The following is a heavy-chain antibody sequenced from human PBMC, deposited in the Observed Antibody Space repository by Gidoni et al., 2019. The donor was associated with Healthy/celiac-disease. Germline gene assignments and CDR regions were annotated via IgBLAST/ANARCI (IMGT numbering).Heavy chain of an antibody. V-gene: IGHV3-66*02. Sequence: EVQLVASGGGLVQPGGSLRLSCAASGFTVRSTYMSWVRQAAGKGLEWVSVIYSGGSTYYADSVKGRFTIARDNSKNTLYLQMNSLRAEDTAVYYCARDSVLDTAMVYYYYGMDVWGQGTTVTVSS. D-gene: IGHD5-18*01. CDR3: ARDSVLDTAMVYYYYGMDV. J-gene: IGHJ6*02. CDR2: IYSGGST. CDR1: GFTVRSTY.